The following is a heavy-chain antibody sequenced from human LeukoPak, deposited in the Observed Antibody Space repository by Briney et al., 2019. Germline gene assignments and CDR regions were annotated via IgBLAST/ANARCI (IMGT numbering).Heavy chain of an antibody. J-gene: IGHJ4*02. D-gene: IGHD3-10*01. CDR1: GGTFSSYT. V-gene: IGHV1-69*05. CDR3: ARIQDMVRGVTDY. Sequence: SVKVSCKAAGGTFSSYTISWVRQAPGQGLEWMGRIIPIFGTANYAQKFQGRVTITTDESTSTAYMELSSLRSEDTAVYYCARIQDMVRGVTDYWGQGTLVTVSS. CDR2: IIPIFGTA.